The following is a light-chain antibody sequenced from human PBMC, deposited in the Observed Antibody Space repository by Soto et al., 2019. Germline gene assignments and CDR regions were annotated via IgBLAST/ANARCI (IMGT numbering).Light chain of an antibody. V-gene: IGKV3-15*01. CDR3: QHYNSYSEA. CDR2: GAS. CDR1: QSVNTN. Sequence: EIVMTQSPATLSVSPGERATLSCRASQSVNTNVAWYQQKPGQAPRLLIYGASTRATGIEARFSGSGSGTEFTLTIRSLQPDDFATYYCQHYNSYSEAVGQGTKVDIK. J-gene: IGKJ1*01.